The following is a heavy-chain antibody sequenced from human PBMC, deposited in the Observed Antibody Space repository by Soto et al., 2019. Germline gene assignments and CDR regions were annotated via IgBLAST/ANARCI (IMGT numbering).Heavy chain of an antibody. Sequence: SVKVSCKASGYTFTGYYMHWVRQAPGQGLEWMGWINPNSGGTNYAQKFQGRVTMTRDTSISTAYMELSRLRSDDTAVYYCARVDSGYEPFDPWGQGTLVTVSS. CDR1: GYTFTGYY. CDR3: ARVDSGYEPFDP. J-gene: IGHJ5*02. V-gene: IGHV1-2*02. D-gene: IGHD5-12*01. CDR2: INPNSGGT.